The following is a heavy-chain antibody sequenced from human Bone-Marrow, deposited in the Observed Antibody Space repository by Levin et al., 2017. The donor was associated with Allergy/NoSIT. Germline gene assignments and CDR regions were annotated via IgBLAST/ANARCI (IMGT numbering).Heavy chain of an antibody. CDR3: AGVTPPSGLQYFYWSTFTS. CDR2: TNPKSGYT. D-gene: IGHD3-9*01. CDR1: GYSFIDYY. V-gene: IGHV1-2*02. J-gene: IGHJ5*02. Sequence: ASVKVSCKASGYSFIDYYIHWVRQAPGQGLEWMAWTNPKSGYTNFAQRFQGRVTMTRDTSISTAYMQLNNLPSDGTAVYFCAGVTPPSGLQYFYWSTFTSWGQGTLVTVSS.